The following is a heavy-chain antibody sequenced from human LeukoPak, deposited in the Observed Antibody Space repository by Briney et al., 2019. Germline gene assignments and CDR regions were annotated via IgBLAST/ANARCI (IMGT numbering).Heavy chain of an antibody. J-gene: IGHJ5*02. CDR1: GFSFSSYG. CDR2: ITYDGNNK. D-gene: IGHD2-2*01. Sequence: GGSLRLSCAVSGFSFSSYGMHWVRQAPGKGLEWVALITYDGNNKYYADSVKGRLSISRDNSKNTVYLQINSLRPEDTAVYHCAKGGHLEYPKNWLDTWGQGTLVIVSS. V-gene: IGHV3-30*18. CDR3: AKGGHLEYPKNWLDT.